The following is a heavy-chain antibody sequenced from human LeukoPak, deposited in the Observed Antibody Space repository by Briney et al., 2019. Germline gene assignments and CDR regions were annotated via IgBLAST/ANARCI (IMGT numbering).Heavy chain of an antibody. CDR2: IYYSGST. CDR1: GGSISSGGYY. CDR3: ARESPTQYYYDSSGYYSD. J-gene: IGHJ4*02. Sequence: SETLSLTCTVSGGSISSGGYYWSWIRQHPGKGLEWIGYIYYSGSTYYNPSLKSRVTISVDTSKNQFSLKLSSVTAADTAVYYCARESPTQYYYDSSGYYSDWGQGTLVTVSS. V-gene: IGHV4-31*03. D-gene: IGHD3-22*01.